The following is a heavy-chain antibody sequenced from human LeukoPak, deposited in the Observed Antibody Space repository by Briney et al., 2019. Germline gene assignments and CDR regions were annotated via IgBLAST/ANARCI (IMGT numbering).Heavy chain of an antibody. D-gene: IGHD1-26*01. CDR1: GGSITSTYY. CDR3: ARDKELVGATDY. Sequence: SETLSLTCSVSGGSITSTYYWGWIRQPPGKGLEWIGSIYHSGSTYYNPSLKSRVTISVDTSKNQFSLKLSSVTAADTAVYYCARDKELVGATDYWGQGTLVTVSS. CDR2: IYHSGST. J-gene: IGHJ4*02. V-gene: IGHV4-38-2*02.